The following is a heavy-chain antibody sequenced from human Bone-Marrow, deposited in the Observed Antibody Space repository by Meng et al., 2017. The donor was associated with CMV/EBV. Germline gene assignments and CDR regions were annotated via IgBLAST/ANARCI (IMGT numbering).Heavy chain of an antibody. CDR3: ASHYYYYYGMDV. CDR1: GFTFSSYS. V-gene: IGHV3-21*01. CDR2: ISSSSSYI. Sequence: ESLKISCAASGFTFSSYSMNWVRQAPGKGLEWVSSISSSSSYIYYADSVKGRFTISRDNAKNSLYLQMNSLRAEDTAVYYCASHYYYYYGMDVWGQGTTVTVSS. J-gene: IGHJ6*02.